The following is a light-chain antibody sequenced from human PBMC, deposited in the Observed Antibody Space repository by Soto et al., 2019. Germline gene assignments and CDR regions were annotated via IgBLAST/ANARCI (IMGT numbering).Light chain of an antibody. Sequence: DIVLTQSPATLSLSPGERATLSCRASQNVGNYLAWYQQKPGQAPRLPIYLASNRATGVPARFSGSASGTDFTLTISSLEPEDSAVYYCQQRSNWPLTFGGGTKVEIK. CDR2: LAS. CDR3: QQRSNWPLT. V-gene: IGKV3-11*01. J-gene: IGKJ4*01. CDR1: QNVGNY.